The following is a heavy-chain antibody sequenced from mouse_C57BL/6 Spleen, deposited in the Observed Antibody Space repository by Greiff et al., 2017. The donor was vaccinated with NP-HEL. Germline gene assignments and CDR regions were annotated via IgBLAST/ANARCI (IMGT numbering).Heavy chain of an antibody. CDR3: AKNWVYYAMDY. J-gene: IGHJ4*01. D-gene: IGHD4-1*01. CDR2: ISSGSSTI. Sequence: EVNVVESGGGLVKPGGSLKLSCAASGFTFSDYGMHWVRQAPEKGLEWVAYISSGSSTIYYADTVKGRFTISRDNAKNTLFLQMTSLRSEDTAMYYCAKNWVYYAMDYWGQGTSVTVSS. CDR1: GFTFSDYG. V-gene: IGHV5-17*01.